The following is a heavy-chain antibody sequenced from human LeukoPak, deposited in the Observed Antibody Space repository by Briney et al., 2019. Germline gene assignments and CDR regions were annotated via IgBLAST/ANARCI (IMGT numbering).Heavy chain of an antibody. CDR1: GYTFSDNH. Sequence: ASVKVSCKASGYTFSDNHMYWIRQAPGQGLECMGWISPKSGDTNYAQKFQGRITMTGDTSISTGYMELSSLRSEDTAIYFCARELGRNAFDVWGQGTLVTVAS. V-gene: IGHV1-2*02. CDR2: ISPKSGDT. J-gene: IGHJ3*01. CDR3: ARELGRNAFDV. D-gene: IGHD3-10*01.